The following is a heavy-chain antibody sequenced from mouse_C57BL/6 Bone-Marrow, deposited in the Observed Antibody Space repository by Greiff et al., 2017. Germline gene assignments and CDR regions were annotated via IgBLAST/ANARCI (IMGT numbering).Heavy chain of an antibody. Sequence: EVKVVESGGGLVKPGGSLKLSCAASGFTFSSYAMSWVRQTPEKRLEWVATISAGGSYTYYPDNVKGRFTISRDNATNNLYLQMSHLKSEDTAMYYCARGYVAMDYWGQGTSVTVSS. D-gene: IGHD2-10*02. V-gene: IGHV5-4*03. CDR2: ISAGGSYT. CDR1: GFTFSSYA. CDR3: ARGYVAMDY. J-gene: IGHJ4*01.